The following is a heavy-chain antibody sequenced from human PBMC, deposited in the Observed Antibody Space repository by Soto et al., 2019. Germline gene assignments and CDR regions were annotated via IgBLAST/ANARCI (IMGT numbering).Heavy chain of an antibody. CDR3: ASFHYYYDGSVRLRRYNWFDP. Sequence: SETLSLTCTVSGGSISSGDYYWSWIRQPPGKGLEWIGYIYYSGSTYYNPSLKSRVTISVDTSKNQFSLKLSSVTAADTAVYYCASFHYYYDGSVRLRRYNWFDPWGQGTLVTVSS. V-gene: IGHV4-30-4*01. J-gene: IGHJ5*02. CDR1: GGSISSGDYY. CDR2: IYYSGST. D-gene: IGHD3-22*01.